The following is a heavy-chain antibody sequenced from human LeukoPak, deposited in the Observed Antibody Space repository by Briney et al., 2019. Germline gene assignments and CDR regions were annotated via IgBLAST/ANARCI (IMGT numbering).Heavy chain of an antibody. Sequence: ASVKVSCKASGYTFTSYGISWVRQAPGQGLEWMGWISAYNGNTNYAQKLQGRVTMTTDTSTSIAYMELRSLRSDDTAVYYCARDETMVQGVIYGLPDYWGQGTLVTVSS. CDR2: ISAYNGNT. CDR1: GYTFTSYG. D-gene: IGHD3-10*01. J-gene: IGHJ4*02. V-gene: IGHV1-18*01. CDR3: ARDETMVQGVIYGLPDY.